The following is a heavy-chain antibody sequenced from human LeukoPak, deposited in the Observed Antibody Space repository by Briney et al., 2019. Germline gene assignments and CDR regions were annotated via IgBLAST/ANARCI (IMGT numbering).Heavy chain of an antibody. D-gene: IGHD3-16*01. CDR2: IYHSGRT. J-gene: IGHJ6*03. CDR1: GGSFSTYY. CDR3: ARMFSSRFPRTGGGPHDYYYMDV. V-gene: IGHV4-34*01. Sequence: PSETLSLTCAVYGGSFSTYYWSWIRQPPGKGLEWIGEIYHSGRTHYNPSLKSRVTISVDTSKSQFSLKLSSVTAADTAVYYCARMFSSRFPRTGGGPHDYYYMDVWGKGATVTVSS.